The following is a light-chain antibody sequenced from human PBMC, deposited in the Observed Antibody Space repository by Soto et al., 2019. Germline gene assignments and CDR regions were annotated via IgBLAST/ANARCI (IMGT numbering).Light chain of an antibody. CDR1: QTISTY. CDR2: GAS. V-gene: IGKV1-39*01. J-gene: IGKJ1*01. CDR3: QQSFSTPRT. Sequence: DIQMTQSPSPLSASVGDRVTITCRASQTISTYLNWYQQKPGKAPKLLIYGASSLQSGVPSRFSGSGSGTDSTLTISSLQPEDFGTYYCQQSFSTPRTFGQGTKVEIK.